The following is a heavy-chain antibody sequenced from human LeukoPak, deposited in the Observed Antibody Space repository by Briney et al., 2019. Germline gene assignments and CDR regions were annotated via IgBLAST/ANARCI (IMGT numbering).Heavy chain of an antibody. V-gene: IGHV3-23*01. CDR1: GFTFSAYP. J-gene: IGHJ4*02. CDR2: ISGSGGST. Sequence: GGSLRLSCAASGFTFSAYPMSWVRQAPGKGLEWVSTISGSGGSTYSADSVKGRFTISRDNSKNTLYLQMNSLRAEDTAVFYFAKGGVTDKTYFDYGGKGPRVPVSS. D-gene: IGHD5-18*01. CDR3: AKGGVTDKTYFDY.